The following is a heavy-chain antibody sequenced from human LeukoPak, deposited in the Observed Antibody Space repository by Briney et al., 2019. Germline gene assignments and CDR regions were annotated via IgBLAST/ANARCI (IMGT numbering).Heavy chain of an antibody. J-gene: IGHJ6*02. D-gene: IGHD2-2*01. V-gene: IGHV1-18*01. CDR2: ISAYNGNT. CDR3: ARDVIVVVPAAIPPDYYYYGMDV. CDR1: GYTFTSYG. Sequence: ASVKVSCKASGYTFTSYGISWVRQAPVQGLEWMGRISAYNGNTNYAQKLQGRVTMTTDTSTSTAYMELRSLRSDDTAVYYCARDVIVVVPAAIPPDYYYYGMDVWGQGTTVTVSS.